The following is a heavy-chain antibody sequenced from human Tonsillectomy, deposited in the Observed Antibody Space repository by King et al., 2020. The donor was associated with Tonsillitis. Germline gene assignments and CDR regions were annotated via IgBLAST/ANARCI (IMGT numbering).Heavy chain of an antibody. CDR2: IYYSGST. V-gene: IGHV4-30-4*01. CDR3: ARHGPRAGYFDL. J-gene: IGHJ2*01. CDR1: GGSISSGDYY. Sequence: VQLQESGPGLVKPSQTLSLTCTVSGGSISSGDYYWSWIRQPPGKGLEWIGYIYYSGSTYYNPSLKSRVTISVETSKNQFSLKLSSVTAADTAVYYCARHGPRAGYFDLWGRGTLVTVSS.